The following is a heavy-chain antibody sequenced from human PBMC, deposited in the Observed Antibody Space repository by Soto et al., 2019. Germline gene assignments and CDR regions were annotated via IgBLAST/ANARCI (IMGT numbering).Heavy chain of an antibody. CDR2: INPTGGIT. CDR1: GYTFTGIY. J-gene: IGHJ4*02. D-gene: IGHD4-17*01. Sequence: ASVKVSCKAFGYTFTGIYIHWMRQAPGQGLEWMGIINPTGGITNYAQKFQGRVVMTSDTSTSTVYVELSSLTSEDTATYYCARXYGVHNTIPVWLGYFDYWGQGTLVTVSS. V-gene: IGHV1-46*01. CDR3: ARXYGVHNTIPVWLGYFDY.